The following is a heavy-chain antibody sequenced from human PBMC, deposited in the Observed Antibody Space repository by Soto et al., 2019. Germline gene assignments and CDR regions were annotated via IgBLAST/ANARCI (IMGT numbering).Heavy chain of an antibody. V-gene: IGHV4-59*08. Sequence: QVQLQESGPGLVKPSETLSLTCTVSGGSISSYYWSWIRQPPGKGLEWIGYIYYSGSTNYNPSLTSRVTISVDTSKNQFSLKLRSVTAADTAVYYCARARVGASSFDYWGQGTLVTVSS. CDR1: GGSISSYY. J-gene: IGHJ4*02. D-gene: IGHD1-26*01. CDR2: IYYSGST. CDR3: ARARVGASSFDY.